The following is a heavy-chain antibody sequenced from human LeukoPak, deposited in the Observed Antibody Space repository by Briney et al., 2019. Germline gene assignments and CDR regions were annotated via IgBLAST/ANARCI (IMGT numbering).Heavy chain of an antibody. J-gene: IGHJ4*02. CDR3: ARDLDYGDYKEGPAPYDY. CDR2: INHSGST. CDR1: GGSISSGDYY. V-gene: IGHV4-39*07. Sequence: SETLSLTCTVSGGSISSGDYYWSWIRQPPGKGLEWIGEINHSGSTNYNPSLKSRVTISVDTSKNQFSLKLSSVTAADTAVYYCARDLDYGDYKEGPAPYDYWGQGTLVTVSS. D-gene: IGHD4-17*01.